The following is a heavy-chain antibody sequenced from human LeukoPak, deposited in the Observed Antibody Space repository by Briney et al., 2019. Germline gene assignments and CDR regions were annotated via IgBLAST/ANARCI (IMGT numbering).Heavy chain of an antibody. J-gene: IGHJ4*02. D-gene: IGHD5-12*01. CDR1: GYTFTSYG. CDR2: ISAYNGNT. Sequence: ASVKVSCMASGYTFTSYGISWVRQAPGQGLEWMGWISAYNGNTKYAQTLQGRVTMTTDTSTSTAYMELRSLRSDDTAVYYCTSTGYSGHDPLHYWGRGTLVTVSS. CDR3: TSTGYSGHDPLHY. V-gene: IGHV1-18*01.